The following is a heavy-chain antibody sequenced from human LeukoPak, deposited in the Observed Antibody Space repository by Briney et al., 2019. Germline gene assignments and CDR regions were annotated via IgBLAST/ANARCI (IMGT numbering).Heavy chain of an antibody. V-gene: IGHV4-38-2*02. Sequence: SETLSLTCTVSGYSISSGYYWGWIRQPPGKGLEWIGSIYHSGSTYYNPSLKSRVTISVDTSKNQFSLKLSSVTAADTAVYYCARETWELSPRFDYWGQGTLVTVSS. D-gene: IGHD1-26*01. J-gene: IGHJ4*02. CDR3: ARETWELSPRFDY. CDR2: IYHSGST. CDR1: GYSISSGYY.